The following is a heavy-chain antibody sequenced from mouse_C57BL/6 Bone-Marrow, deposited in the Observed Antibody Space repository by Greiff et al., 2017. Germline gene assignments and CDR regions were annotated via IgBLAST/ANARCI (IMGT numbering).Heavy chain of an antibody. J-gene: IGHJ1*03. Sequence: QVQLQQPRAELVRPGTSVKLSCKASGYTFTSYWMHWVKQRPGQGLEWIGVIDPSDSYTNYNQKFKGKATLTVDTSSSTAYMQLSSLTSEDSAVYYCARRGSNYVDWYFDVWGTGTTVTVSS. CDR2: IDPSDSYT. CDR3: ARRGSNYVDWYFDV. V-gene: IGHV1-59*01. CDR1: GYTFTSYW. D-gene: IGHD2-5*01.